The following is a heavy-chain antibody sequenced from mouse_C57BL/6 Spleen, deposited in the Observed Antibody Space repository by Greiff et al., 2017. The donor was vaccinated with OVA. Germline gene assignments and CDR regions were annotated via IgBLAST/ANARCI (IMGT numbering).Heavy chain of an antibody. CDR2: IHPNRGST. V-gene: IGHV1-64*01. J-gene: IGHJ4*01. CDR3: AKGGIPYAMDY. Sequence: VQLQQPGAELVKPGASVKLSCKASGYTFTSYWMHWVKQRPGQGLEWIGMIHPNRGSTNYNEKLKSKATLTVDKSSSTAYMQLNSLTSEDTAVYYCAKGGIPYAMDYWGQGTSVTVSS. CDR1: GYTFTSYW.